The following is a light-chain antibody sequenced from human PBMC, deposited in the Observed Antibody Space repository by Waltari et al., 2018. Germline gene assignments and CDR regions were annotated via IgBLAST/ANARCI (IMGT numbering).Light chain of an antibody. CDR2: ATS. V-gene: IGKV3-20*01. CDR1: QSVDSFY. J-gene: IGKJ3*01. CDR3: QQYGVARYT. Sequence: EIVLTQSPGTLSLSPGDTATLSCRPSQSVDSFYIAWYQHRPGQAPRLLIHATSTRANGVPDRFSGSGSGTDFTLIISSLEPEDFAVYYCQQYGVARYTFGPGTKVDRK.